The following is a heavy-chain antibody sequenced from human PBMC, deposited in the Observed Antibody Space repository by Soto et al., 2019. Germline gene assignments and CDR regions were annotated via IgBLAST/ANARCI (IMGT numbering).Heavy chain of an antibody. V-gene: IGHV1-69*12. Sequence: QVQLVQSGAEVKKPGSSVKVSCKASGGTFSSYAISWVRQAPGQGLEWMGGIIPIFGTANYAQKFPGRVTVTADEPTRTADMELSSLRSEDTSVYYCARSVGYGSGGSCYLHYWGQGTLVTVSS. CDR2: IIPIFGTA. CDR3: ARSVGYGSGGSCYLHY. CDR1: GGTFSSYA. D-gene: IGHD2-15*01. J-gene: IGHJ4*02.